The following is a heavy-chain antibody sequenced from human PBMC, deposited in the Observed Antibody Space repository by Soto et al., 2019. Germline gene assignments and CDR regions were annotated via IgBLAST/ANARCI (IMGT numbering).Heavy chain of an antibody. J-gene: IGHJ6*03. Sequence: EVQLVESGGGLAHPGGSLRLSCEASGFKLSSFAMNWVRQAPGKGLEWISYISNSAASIHYADSVTSRFTISRDNFNNSLYLQMLSLRAEETAVYYCASIWVIKYVFHSYYYMDVWCKGTTVSFSS. CDR2: ISNSAASI. V-gene: IGHV3-48*01. CDR1: GFKLSSFA. D-gene: IGHD2-21*01. CDR3: ASIWVIKYVFHSYYYMDV.